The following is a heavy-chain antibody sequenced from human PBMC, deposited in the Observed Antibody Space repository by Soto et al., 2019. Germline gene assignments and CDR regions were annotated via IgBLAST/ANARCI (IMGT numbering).Heavy chain of an antibody. J-gene: IGHJ3*02. V-gene: IGHV4-39*01. CDR1: GGSISSSSYY. CDR2: IYYSGST. D-gene: IGHD6-19*01. CDR3: ARSPGIAVAGTAFDI. Sequence: SETLSLTCTVSGGSISSSSYYWGWIRQPPGKGLEGIGCIYYSGSTYYNPSLKSRVTISLDTSKNHFSLKLTSVTAADTAVYYCARSPGIAVAGTAFDIWGQGTMVTVSS.